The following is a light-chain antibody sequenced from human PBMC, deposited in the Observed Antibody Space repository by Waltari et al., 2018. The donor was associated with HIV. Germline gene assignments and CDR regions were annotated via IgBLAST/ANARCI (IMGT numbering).Light chain of an antibody. J-gene: IGLJ3*02. CDR3: CSYAGSFTLL. V-gene: IGLV2-11*01. CDR2: DVN. Sequence: QSALTQPRSVSGSPGQSVTISCSGTFRDVGGYNFFSWYQQHSGKAPKLVIFDVNKRPSGVPARFSGSKSCNTASLTVSGLQAEDEADYFCCSYAGSFTLLFGGGTNLAVL. CDR1: FRDVGGYNF.